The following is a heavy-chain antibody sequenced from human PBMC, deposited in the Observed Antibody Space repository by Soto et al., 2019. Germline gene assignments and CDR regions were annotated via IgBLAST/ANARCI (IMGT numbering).Heavy chain of an antibody. Sequence: GGSLRLSCAASGFTFSSYSMNWVRQAPGKGLEWVSSISSSSGYIYYADSVKGRFTISRDNAKNSLYLQMNSLRAEDTAVYYCARSFGAVVVTDAFEIWGQGTMVTVSS. D-gene: IGHD2-21*02. CDR2: ISSSSGYI. CDR1: GFTFSSYS. V-gene: IGHV3-21*01. J-gene: IGHJ3*02. CDR3: ARSFGAVVVTDAFEI.